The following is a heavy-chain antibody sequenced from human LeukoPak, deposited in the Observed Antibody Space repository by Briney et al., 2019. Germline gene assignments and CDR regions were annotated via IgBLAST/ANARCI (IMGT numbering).Heavy chain of an antibody. V-gene: IGHV4-59*01. CDR3: AKDLPPYY. J-gene: IGHJ4*02. CDR2: IYYSGST. CDR1: GGSISSYY. Sequence: PSDTPSLTCTVSGGSISSYYWSWIRQPPGEGLEWIGYIYYSGSTNYNPSLKSRVTISVDTSKNQFTLKLSSVTAADTAVYYCAKDLPPYYWGQGTLVTVSS.